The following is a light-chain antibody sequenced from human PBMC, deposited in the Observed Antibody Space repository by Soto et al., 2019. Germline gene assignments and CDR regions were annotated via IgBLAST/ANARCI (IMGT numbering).Light chain of an antibody. CDR1: QSISSW. V-gene: IGKV1-5*01. CDR3: QQYNAYPWT. Sequence: DIQMTQSPSTLSASVGDRVTITCRASQSISSWLAWYQQKPGKAPKLLMYDASSLDSGVPSRFSGSGSGTEFTSTISSLQPDDFATYYCQQYNAYPWTFGQGTKVEIK. CDR2: DAS. J-gene: IGKJ1*01.